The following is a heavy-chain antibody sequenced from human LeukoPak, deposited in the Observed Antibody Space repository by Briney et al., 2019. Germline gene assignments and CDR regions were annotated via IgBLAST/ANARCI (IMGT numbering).Heavy chain of an antibody. V-gene: IGHV1-46*01. CDR2: INPSGGST. D-gene: IGHD2-15*01. Sequence: GAPVKVSCKASGYTFTSYYMHWVRQAPGQGLEWMGIINPSGGSTSYAQKFQGRVTMTRDTSTSTVYMELSSLRSEDTAVYYCARVGYCSGGSCYGWFDPWGQGTLVTVSS. J-gene: IGHJ5*02. CDR3: ARVGYCSGGSCYGWFDP. CDR1: GYTFTSYY.